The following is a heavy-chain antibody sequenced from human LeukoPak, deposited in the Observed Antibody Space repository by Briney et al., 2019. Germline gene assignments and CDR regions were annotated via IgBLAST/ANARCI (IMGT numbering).Heavy chain of an antibody. D-gene: IGHD3-22*01. Sequence: GGSLRLSCAASGFTFSNYWMSWVRQAPGRELELGADIGQDGSAKYYVDSVKGRFTISRDNTKNSLYLQMNSLTAADTAVYYCARDLNDSSGYYLYAFDIWGQGTMVTVSS. CDR3: ARDLNDSSGYYLYAFDI. CDR1: GFTFSNYW. J-gene: IGHJ3*02. CDR2: IGQDGSAK. V-gene: IGHV3-7*05.